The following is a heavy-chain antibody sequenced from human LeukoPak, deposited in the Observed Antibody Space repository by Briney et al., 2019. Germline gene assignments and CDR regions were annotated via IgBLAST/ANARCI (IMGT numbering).Heavy chain of an antibody. J-gene: IGHJ5*02. CDR3: AREFFDGFARMVVSGSALDL. V-gene: IGHV3-30*19. D-gene: IGHD3/OR15-3a*01. CDR1: GFTFSSYG. Sequence: GGSLRLSCAASGFTFSSYGMHWVRQAPGKELESVAIISDDGTNKHHADSVKGRFTISRDNSKNRLYLQMNSLRSDDTAVYYCAREFFDGFARMVVSGSALDLWGQGTLVTVSS. CDR2: ISDDGTNK.